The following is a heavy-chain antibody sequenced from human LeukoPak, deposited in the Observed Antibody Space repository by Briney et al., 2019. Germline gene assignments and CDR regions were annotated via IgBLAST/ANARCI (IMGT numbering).Heavy chain of an antibody. D-gene: IGHD3-3*01. CDR2: INHSGST. Sequence: PSETLSLTCTVSGGSISSYYWSWIRQPPGKGLEWIGEINHSGSTNYNPSLKSRVTISVDTSKNQFSLKLSSVTAADTAVYYCARRYYDFWSGYNFDYWGQGTLVTVSS. CDR3: ARRYYDFWSGYNFDY. CDR1: GGSISSYY. J-gene: IGHJ4*02. V-gene: IGHV4-34*01.